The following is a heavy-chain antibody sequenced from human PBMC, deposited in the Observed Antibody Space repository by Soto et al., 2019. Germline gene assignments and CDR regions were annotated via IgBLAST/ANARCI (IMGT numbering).Heavy chain of an antibody. D-gene: IGHD3-10*01. V-gene: IGHV3-15*01. CDR1: GFTFSNAW. CDR2: IKSKADGGTT. CDR3: TTDPPGRGFY. Sequence: EVQLVESGGDLVKPGGSRRLSCAASGFTFSNAWMTWVRQAPGKGLEWVGRIKSKADGGTTDYAAPVKGRFTISRDDSNNTLYLQMNSLQIEDTAVYYCTTDPPGRGFYWGQGTLITVSS. J-gene: IGHJ4*02.